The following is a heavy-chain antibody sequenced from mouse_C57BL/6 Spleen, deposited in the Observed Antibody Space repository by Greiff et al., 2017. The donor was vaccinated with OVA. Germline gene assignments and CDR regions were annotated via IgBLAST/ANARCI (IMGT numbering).Heavy chain of an antibody. CDR3: ARYGGSYAMDY. CDR2: INPNNGGT. J-gene: IGHJ4*01. D-gene: IGHD1-1*01. CDR1: GYTFTDYN. V-gene: IGHV1-18*01. Sequence: VQLQQSGPELVKPGASVKIPCKASGYTFTDYNMDWVKQSHGKSLEWIGDINPNNGGTTYNQKFKGKATLTVDKSSSTAYMELRSLTSEDTAVYYCARYGGSYAMDYWGQGTSVTVSS.